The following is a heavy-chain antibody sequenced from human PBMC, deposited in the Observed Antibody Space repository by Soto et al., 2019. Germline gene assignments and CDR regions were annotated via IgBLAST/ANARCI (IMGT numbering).Heavy chain of an antibody. CDR2: ISGSGGST. D-gene: IGHD6-6*01. J-gene: IGHJ4*02. V-gene: IGHV3-23*01. CDR3: ATNPRARPLDY. Sequence: GGSLSLSCAASGFTFSSYAMGWVRQAPGKGLEWVSAISGSGGSTYYADSVKGRFTISRDNSKNTLYLQMNSLRADDTAVYYCATNPRARPLDYWGQGTLVTVSS. CDR1: GFTFSSYA.